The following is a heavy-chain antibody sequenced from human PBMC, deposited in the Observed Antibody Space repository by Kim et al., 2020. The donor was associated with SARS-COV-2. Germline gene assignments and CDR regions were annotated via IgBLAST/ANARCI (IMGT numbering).Heavy chain of an antibody. CDR2: ISAYNGNT. J-gene: IGHJ6*02. D-gene: IGHD3-10*01. CDR3: ARGDRGITMVHEELYGWQVGGYGMDV. Sequence: ASVKVSCKASGYTFTSYGISWVRQAPGQGLEWMGWISAYNGNTNYAQKLQGRVTMTTDTSTSTAYMELRSLRSDDTAVYYCARGDRGITMVHEELYGWQVGGYGMDVWGQGTTVTVSS. CDR1: GYTFTSYG. V-gene: IGHV1-18*01.